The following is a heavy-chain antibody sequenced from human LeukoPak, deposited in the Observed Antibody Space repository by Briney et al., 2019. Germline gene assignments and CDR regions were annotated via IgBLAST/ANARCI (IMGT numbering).Heavy chain of an antibody. J-gene: IGHJ4*02. CDR1: GFTFSSYS. D-gene: IGHD2-15*01. CDR2: ISSSSSTI. Sequence: GGSLRLSCAASGFTFSSYSMNWVRQAPGKGLEWVSYISSSSSTIYYTDSVKGRFTISRDNAKNSLYLQMNSLRADDTAVYYCARGGGTYSGDYWGQGTLVTVSS. V-gene: IGHV3-48*01. CDR3: ARGGGTYSGDY.